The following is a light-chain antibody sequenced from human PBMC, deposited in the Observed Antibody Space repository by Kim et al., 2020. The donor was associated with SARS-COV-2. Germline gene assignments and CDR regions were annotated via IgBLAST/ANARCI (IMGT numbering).Light chain of an antibody. V-gene: IGKV4-1*01. CDR1: HTVLYNSNNKNY. Sequence: RAPRNCKASHTVLYNSNNKNYLAWYQQKPGQAPKLLIYWASIRESGVSDRFSGSGSETDFTLTISSLQAEDVAVYYCQQYYSTPPSFGQGTKLEIK. CDR3: QQYYSTPPS. CDR2: WAS. J-gene: IGKJ2*03.